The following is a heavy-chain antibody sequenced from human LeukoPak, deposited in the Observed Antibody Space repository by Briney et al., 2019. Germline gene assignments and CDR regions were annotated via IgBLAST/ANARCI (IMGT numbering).Heavy chain of an antibody. CDR2: IYYSGST. CDR1: GGSISSYY. V-gene: IGHV4-59*01. J-gene: IGHJ5*02. Sequence: SETLSLTCTVSGGSISSYYWSWLRQPPGKGLEWIGYIYYSGSTNYNPSLKSRVTISVDTSKNQFSLKLSSVTAADTAVYYCARDYYYDSRFDPWGQGTLVTVSS. CDR3: ARDYYYDSRFDP. D-gene: IGHD3-22*01.